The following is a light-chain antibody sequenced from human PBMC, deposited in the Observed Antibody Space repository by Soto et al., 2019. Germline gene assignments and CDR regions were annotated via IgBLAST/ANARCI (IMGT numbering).Light chain of an antibody. CDR2: AAS. J-gene: IGKJ1*01. Sequence: IEMTPPPSSLSPSVGDAGNITWQASQDITSYLNWYQQKPGKAPKLLIYAASSLQSGDPSRFSGSGSGTEFTLTISSLQPDDFATYYCQHYNSYSEAFGQGTKVDIK. CDR1: QDITSY. V-gene: IGKV1-16*01. CDR3: QHYNSYSEA.